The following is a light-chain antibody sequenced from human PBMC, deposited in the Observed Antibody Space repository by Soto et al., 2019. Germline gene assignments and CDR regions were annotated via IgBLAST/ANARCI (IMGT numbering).Light chain of an antibody. J-gene: IGLJ3*02. V-gene: IGLV2-14*03. CDR2: DVT. CDR1: SSDIGTYNY. CDR3: SSHSTSTTLV. Sequence: QSALTKPASVSGSPGQSITISCTGTSSDIGTYNYVSWYQQHPGKAPELIIYDVTNRPSGVSNRFSGSKSDNTASLTISGLQAEDEADYFCSSHSTSTTLVFGGGTKLTVL.